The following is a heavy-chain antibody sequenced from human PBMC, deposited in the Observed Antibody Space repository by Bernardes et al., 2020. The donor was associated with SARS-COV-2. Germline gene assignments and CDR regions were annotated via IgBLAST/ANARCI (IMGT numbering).Heavy chain of an antibody. V-gene: IGHV3-33*01. D-gene: IGHD3-10*01. Sequence: GGSLRLSCAASGFTFSSYGMHWVRQAPGKGLEWVAVIWYDGSNKYYADSVKGRFTISRDNSKNTLYLQMNSLRAEDTAVYYCARIGSGWFGELRPYYYGMDVWGQGTTVTVSS. J-gene: IGHJ6*02. CDR1: GFTFSSYG. CDR2: IWYDGSNK. CDR3: ARIGSGWFGELRPYYYGMDV.